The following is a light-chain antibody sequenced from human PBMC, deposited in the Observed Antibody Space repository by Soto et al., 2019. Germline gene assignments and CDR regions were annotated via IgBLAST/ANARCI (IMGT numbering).Light chain of an antibody. CDR3: QQLNSYPLT. CDR2: ASS. CDR1: QGISSN. J-gene: IGKJ4*01. Sequence: IQLTQSPSSLSASVGDRVTISCRASQGISSNFAWYQQRPGNAPKLLIYASSTLQTGVPSRFSGSGSGTDFTLTISSLRPEDFATYYCQQLNSYPLTFGGGTKVEIK. V-gene: IGKV1-9*01.